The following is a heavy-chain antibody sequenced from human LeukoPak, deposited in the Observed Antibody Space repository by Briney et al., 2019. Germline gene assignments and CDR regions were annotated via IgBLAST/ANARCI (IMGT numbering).Heavy chain of an antibody. CDR2: ISASGRT. V-gene: IGHV4-4*09. J-gene: IGHJ5*02. Sequence: SETLSLTCVVSGASNSRHYWSWIRQPPGKGLEWIGYISASGRTKYRPALKSRVTISGDTSKNQFSLGLTSVTAADTAVYYCARHRENSYESSHMGFDPWGPGTLVTVSS. D-gene: IGHD3-22*01. CDR3: ARHRENSYESSHMGFDP. CDR1: GASNSRHY.